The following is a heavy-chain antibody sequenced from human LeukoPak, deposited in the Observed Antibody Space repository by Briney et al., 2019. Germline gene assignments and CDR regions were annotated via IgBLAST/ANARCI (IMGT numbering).Heavy chain of an antibody. CDR3: AKAQVVTAIQPDAFDI. D-gene: IGHD2-21*02. CDR1: GFTFDKNG. J-gene: IGHJ3*02. CDR2: ISWYSGRI. Sequence: GGSLRLSCAASGFTFDKNGMHWVRQAPGKGRGLDSFISWYSGRIRYADSVKGRFTISRDNAKNSLYLQMNSLRAEDTALYYCAKAQVVTAIQPDAFDIWGQGTMVTVS. V-gene: IGHV3-9*01.